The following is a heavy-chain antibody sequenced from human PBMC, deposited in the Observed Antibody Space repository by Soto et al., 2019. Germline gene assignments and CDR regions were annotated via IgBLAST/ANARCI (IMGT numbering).Heavy chain of an antibody. V-gene: IGHV2-5*02. CDR1: GFSLTTSGVG. Sequence: QITLNESGPTQVKPRQTLTLTCTFSGFSLTTSGVGVGWIRQSPGNAPEWLALIYWDDDKRYSPSLKRRLTITKDTSKNHVVLTMADLDPADTATYYCAHRVLRTVFGLVTTTAIYFDFWGQGTPVAVSS. D-gene: IGHD3-3*01. CDR2: IYWDDDK. CDR3: AHRVLRTVFGLVTTTAIYFDF. J-gene: IGHJ4*02.